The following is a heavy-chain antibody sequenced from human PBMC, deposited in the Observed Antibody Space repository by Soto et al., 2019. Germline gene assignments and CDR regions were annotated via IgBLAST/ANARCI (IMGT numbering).Heavy chain of an antibody. V-gene: IGHV1-18*01. Sequence: ASVKVSCKASGYTFTSYGISWVRQAPGQGLEWMGWISAYNGNTDYAQKLQGRVTMTTDTSTSTAYMELSSLRSEDTAVYYCARSPSSGWYGYWGQGTLVTVSS. CDR1: GYTFTSYG. D-gene: IGHD6-19*01. CDR2: ISAYNGNT. J-gene: IGHJ4*02. CDR3: ARSPSSGWYGY.